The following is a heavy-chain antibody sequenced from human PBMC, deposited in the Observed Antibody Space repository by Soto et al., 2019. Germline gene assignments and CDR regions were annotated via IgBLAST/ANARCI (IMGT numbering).Heavy chain of an antibody. CDR3: VRPRPSEENYGMGV. CDR1: GFTFSSYS. V-gene: IGHV3-21*04. D-gene: IGHD6-6*01. J-gene: IGHJ6*02. CDR2: ISSSSSYI. Sequence: GWSLRLSCAASGFTFSSYSMNWVRQAPGKGLEWVSSISSSSSYIYYADSVKGRFTISRGSSKNTLFLQMDSLRAEDTAVYYCVRPRPSEENYGMGVWGQGTTVTVSS.